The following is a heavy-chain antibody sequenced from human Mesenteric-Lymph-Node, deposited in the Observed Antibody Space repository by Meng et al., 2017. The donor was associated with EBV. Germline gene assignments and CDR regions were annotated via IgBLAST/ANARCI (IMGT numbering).Heavy chain of an antibody. CDR1: GGSISSSNW. V-gene: IGHV4-4*02. Sequence: GQLQQSGAGLLNPSGTLSLTCAVSGGSISSSNWWTWVRQPPGKGLEWIGEIFPTGGTNYNPSLKSRLTISVDKSKNQFSLKLSSVTAADTAVYYCAREGEVGYYESSGYYYWGQGTLVTVSS. CDR3: AREGEVGYYESSGYYY. D-gene: IGHD3-22*01. J-gene: IGHJ4*02. CDR2: IFPTGGT.